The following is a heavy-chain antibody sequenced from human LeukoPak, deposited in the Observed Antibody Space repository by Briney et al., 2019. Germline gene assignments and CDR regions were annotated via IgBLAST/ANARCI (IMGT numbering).Heavy chain of an antibody. Sequence: ASVKVSCKASGYTFTSYGISWVRQAPGQGLEWMGWISAYNGNTNYAQKLQGRVTMTTDTATSTAYMELRSLRSDDTAVYYCARTFNDRWSDYGDYWGQGTLVTVSS. CDR1: GYTFTSYG. V-gene: IGHV1-18*01. CDR3: ARTFNDRWSDYGDY. CDR2: ISAYNGNT. D-gene: IGHD4-23*01. J-gene: IGHJ4*02.